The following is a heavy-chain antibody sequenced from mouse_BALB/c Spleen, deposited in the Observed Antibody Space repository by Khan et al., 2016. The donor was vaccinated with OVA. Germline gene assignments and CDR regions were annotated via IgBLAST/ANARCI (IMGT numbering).Heavy chain of an antibody. Sequence: VQLKQSGPELMKPGASVNISCKASGYSFTSYYIHWVKQSHGKSLEWIGYIDPFNGDTDYNQNFTGKATLTVDKSSNTAYMHLSSLTSEDSAVYFCARGTFDYWGQGTLVTVSA. D-gene: IGHD3-3*01. CDR2: IDPFNGDT. V-gene: IGHV1S135*01. J-gene: IGHJ3*01. CDR3: ARGTFDY. CDR1: GYSFTSYY.